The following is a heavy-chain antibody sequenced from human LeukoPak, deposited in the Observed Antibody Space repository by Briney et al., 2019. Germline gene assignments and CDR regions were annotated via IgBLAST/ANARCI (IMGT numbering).Heavy chain of an antibody. V-gene: IGHV5-51*01. Sequence: GESLKISCKGSGYSFASHWIGWVRQMPGEGLEWMGIIYPGDSGTRYSPSFQGQVTISADKSISTAYLQWSSLKASDTAMYYCARSHMVRGVIYWFDPWGQGTLVTVSS. CDR1: GYSFASHW. CDR3: ARSHMVRGVIYWFDP. D-gene: IGHD3-10*01. CDR2: IYPGDSGT. J-gene: IGHJ5*02.